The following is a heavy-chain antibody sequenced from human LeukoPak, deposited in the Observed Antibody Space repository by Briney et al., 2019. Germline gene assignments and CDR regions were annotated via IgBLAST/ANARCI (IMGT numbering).Heavy chain of an antibody. CDR2: IYTSGST. CDR1: GGSISSYY. V-gene: IGHV4-4*07. Sequence: PSETLSLTCTVSGGSISSYYWSWIRQPAGKGLEWIGRIYTSGSTNYNPSLKSRVTMSVDTSKNQFSLKLSSLTAADTAVYYCARVYSSGWPNWFDPWGQGTLVTVSS. CDR3: ARVYSSGWPNWFDP. D-gene: IGHD6-19*01. J-gene: IGHJ5*02.